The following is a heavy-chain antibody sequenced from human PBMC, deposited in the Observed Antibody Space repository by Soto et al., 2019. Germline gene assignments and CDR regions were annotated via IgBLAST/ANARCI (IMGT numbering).Heavy chain of an antibody. CDR2: INCNSGNI. CDR3: AKGSCSGGSCPNY. Sequence: EVQLVESGGGLVQPGRSLRLSCAASGFTFDDYAMHWVRQAPGKGLEWVSGINCNSGNIGYADSVKGRFTISRDNAKNSLYLQMNSLRVEDTALYYCAKGSCSGGSCPNYWGQGTLVTVSS. D-gene: IGHD2-15*01. J-gene: IGHJ4*02. V-gene: IGHV3-9*01. CDR1: GFTFDDYA.